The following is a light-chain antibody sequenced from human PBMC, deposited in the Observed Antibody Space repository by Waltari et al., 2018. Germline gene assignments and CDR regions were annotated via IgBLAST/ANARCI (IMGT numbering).Light chain of an antibody. V-gene: IGKV1-5*03. CDR2: KAS. Sequence: DIQLTQSPPTLSASVGDRFTITFRASQSISNWLAWYQQKPGKAPKLLIYKASTLESGVPSRFSGSGSGTEFTLTISSLQPDDFATYYCQQYNSYSLLTFGGGTKVEIK. J-gene: IGKJ4*01. CDR1: QSISNW. CDR3: QQYNSYSLLT.